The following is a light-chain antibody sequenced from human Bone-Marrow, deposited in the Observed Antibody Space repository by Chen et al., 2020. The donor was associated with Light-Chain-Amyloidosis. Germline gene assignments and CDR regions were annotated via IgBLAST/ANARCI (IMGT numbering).Light chain of an antibody. CDR1: DLPTKY. CDR2: RDT. CDR3: QSADSSGTYEVI. V-gene: IGLV3-25*03. J-gene: IGLJ2*01. Sequence: SYELTQPPSVSVSPGQTARITCSGDDLPTKYAYWYQQKPGQAPVLVIHRDTERPTGISERCSGSSSGKTATLTISGVQAEDEADYHGQSADSSGTYEVIFGGGTKLTVL.